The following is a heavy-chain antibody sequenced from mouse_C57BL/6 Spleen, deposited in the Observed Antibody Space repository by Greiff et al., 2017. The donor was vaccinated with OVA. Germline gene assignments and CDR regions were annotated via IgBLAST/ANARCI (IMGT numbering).Heavy chain of an antibody. D-gene: IGHD2-2*01. CDR2: IRLKSDNYAT. V-gene: IGHV6-3*01. CDR3: TYGYDGY. Sequence: EVHLVESGGGLVQPGGSMKLSCVASGFTFSNYWMNWVRQSPEKGLEWVAQIRLKSDNYATNYAESVKGRFTISRDDSKSSVYLQMNNLRAEDTGIYYCTYGYDGYWGQGTTLTVSS. CDR1: GFTFSNYW. J-gene: IGHJ2*01.